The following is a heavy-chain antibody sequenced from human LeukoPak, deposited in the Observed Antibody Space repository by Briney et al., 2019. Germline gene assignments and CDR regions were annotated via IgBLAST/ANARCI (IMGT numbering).Heavy chain of an antibody. CDR1: GFTFSSYE. D-gene: IGHD3-22*01. Sequence: GGSLRLSCAASGFTFSSYEMNWVRQAPGKGLEWVSYISSSGSTIYYADSVKGRFTISRDNAKNSLYLQMNSLRAEDTAVYYCARQVVVTRDYWGQGTLVTVSS. J-gene: IGHJ4*02. CDR3: ARQVVVTRDY. V-gene: IGHV3-48*03. CDR2: ISSSGSTI.